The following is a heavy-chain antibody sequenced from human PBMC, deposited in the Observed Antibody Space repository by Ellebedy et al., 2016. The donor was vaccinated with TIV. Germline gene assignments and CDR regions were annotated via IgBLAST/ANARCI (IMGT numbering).Heavy chain of an antibody. CDR2: IKSDGTGI. V-gene: IGHV3-74*01. CDR1: GFTFSRYW. D-gene: IGHD1-14*01. J-gene: IGHJ2*01. Sequence: GESLKISCPASGFTFSRYWMHWVCHAPGKGLVWVSRIKSDGTGISYEDSVKGRFTISRDNAKNTLYLQMNSLRAEYTAVYYCARDPETGACWYFDLWGRGILVTVSS. CDR3: ARDPETGACWYFDL.